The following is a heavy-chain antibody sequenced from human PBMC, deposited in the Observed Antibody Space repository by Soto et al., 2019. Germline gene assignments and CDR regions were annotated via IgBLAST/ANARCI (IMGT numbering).Heavy chain of an antibody. D-gene: IGHD2-15*01. CDR1: GFTFRTYT. J-gene: IGHJ6*02. Sequence: GGSLRLSCVASGFTFRTYTMNWVRQAHGKGLEWVSGIRGFSPYTFYAESVKGRFTISRDNAKNSLYLQMNSLGVEDTAVYYCARDRGYDAHDYYYNAMDVWGQGTTVTVSS. V-gene: IGHV3-21*01. CDR2: IRGFSPYT. CDR3: ARDRGYDAHDYYYNAMDV.